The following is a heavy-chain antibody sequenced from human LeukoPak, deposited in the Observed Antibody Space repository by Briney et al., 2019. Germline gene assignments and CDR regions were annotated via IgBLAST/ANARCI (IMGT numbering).Heavy chain of an antibody. D-gene: IGHD7-27*01. CDR1: GGSISSGGYY. Sequence: SETLSLTCTVSGGSISSGGYYWSWIRQPPGKGLEWIGYIYHSGSTYYNPSLKSRVTISVDRSKNQFSLKLSSVTAADTAVYYCASGDPNFDYWGQGILVIVSS. V-gene: IGHV4-30-2*01. CDR3: ASGDPNFDY. J-gene: IGHJ4*02. CDR2: IYHSGST.